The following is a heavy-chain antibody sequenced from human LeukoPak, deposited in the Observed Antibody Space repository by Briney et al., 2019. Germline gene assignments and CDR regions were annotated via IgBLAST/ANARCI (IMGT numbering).Heavy chain of an antibody. Sequence: GGSLTLSCAASGFTFSSYAMYWVRQAPGKGLEWVAVISYDGSNKYYADSVKGRFTISRDNSKNTLYLQMNSLRAEDTAVYYCARDSLSWVWGQGTLVTVSS. J-gene: IGHJ4*02. V-gene: IGHV3-30-3*01. CDR2: ISYDGSNK. D-gene: IGHD1-26*01. CDR3: ARDSLSWV. CDR1: GFTFSSYA.